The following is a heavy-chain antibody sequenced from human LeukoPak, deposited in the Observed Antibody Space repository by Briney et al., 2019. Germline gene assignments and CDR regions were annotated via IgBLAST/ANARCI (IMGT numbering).Heavy chain of an antibody. CDR3: ARDVAAAGTPRSDAFDI. V-gene: IGHV4-61*01. D-gene: IGHD6-13*01. CDR2: IYYSGST. Sequence: SETLSLTCTVSGGSISSSSYYWSWIRQPPGKGLEWIGYIYYSGSTNYNPSLKSRVTISVDTSKNQYSLKLSSVTAADTAVYYCARDVAAAGTPRSDAFDIWGQGTMVTVSS. J-gene: IGHJ3*02. CDR1: GGSISSSSYY.